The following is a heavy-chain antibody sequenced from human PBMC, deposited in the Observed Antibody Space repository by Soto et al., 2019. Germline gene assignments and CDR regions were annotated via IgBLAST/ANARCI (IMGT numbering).Heavy chain of an antibody. CDR3: ARERAEYNWNYGHLDY. V-gene: IGHV3-33*01. J-gene: IGHJ4*02. CDR2: IWYDGSNK. CDR1: GFTFSSYG. D-gene: IGHD1-7*01. Sequence: GGSLRLSCAASGFTFSSYGMHWVRQAPGKGLEWVAVIWYDGSNKYYADSVKGRFTISRDNSKNTLYLQMNSLRAEDTAVYYCARERAEYNWNYGHLDYWGQGTLVTVSS.